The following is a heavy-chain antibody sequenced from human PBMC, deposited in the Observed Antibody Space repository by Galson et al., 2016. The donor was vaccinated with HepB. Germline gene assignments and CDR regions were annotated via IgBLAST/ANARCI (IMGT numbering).Heavy chain of an antibody. Sequence: SLRLSCAASGFTFDEYAMHWVRQAPGKGLEWVSGISRNSGSIGYADSVKGRFTMSRDNAKNPPYLQMNSLRAEDTALYYCAKGLRFSYSYGMDVWGQGTTVTVSS. V-gene: IGHV3-9*01. CDR2: ISRNSGSI. CDR1: GFTFDEYA. D-gene: IGHD5-12*01. J-gene: IGHJ6*02. CDR3: AKGLRFSYSYGMDV.